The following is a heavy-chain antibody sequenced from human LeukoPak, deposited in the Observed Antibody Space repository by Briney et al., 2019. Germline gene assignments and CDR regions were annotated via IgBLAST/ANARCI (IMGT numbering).Heavy chain of an antibody. CDR1: GGSISSSSYY. CDR2: IYYSGST. CDR3: ARAGGYFDWLPSENWFDP. Sequence: PSETLSLTCTVSGGSISSSSYYWGWIHQPPGKGLEWIGSIYYSGSTYYNPSLKSRVTISVDTSKNQFSLKLSSVTAADTAVYYCARAGGYFDWLPSENWFDPWGQGTLVTVSS. J-gene: IGHJ5*02. V-gene: IGHV4-39*07. D-gene: IGHD3-9*01.